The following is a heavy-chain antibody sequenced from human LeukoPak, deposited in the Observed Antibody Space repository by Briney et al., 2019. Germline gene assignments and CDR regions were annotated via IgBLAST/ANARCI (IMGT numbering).Heavy chain of an antibody. CDR2: ISWISGSI. D-gene: IGHD6-13*01. Sequence: GRSLRLSCAASGFTFDDYAMHWVRQAPGKGLEWVSGISWISGSIGYADSVKGRFTISRDNAKNSLYLQMNSLRAEDTALYYCAKVRRSSSWSLFDYWGQGTLVTVSS. CDR1: GFTFDDYA. J-gene: IGHJ4*02. CDR3: AKVRRSSSWSLFDY. V-gene: IGHV3-9*01.